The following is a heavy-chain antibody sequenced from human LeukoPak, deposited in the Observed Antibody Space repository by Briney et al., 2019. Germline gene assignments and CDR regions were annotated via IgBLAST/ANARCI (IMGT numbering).Heavy chain of an antibody. D-gene: IGHD6-13*01. V-gene: IGHV4-59*01. J-gene: IGHJ4*02. Sequence: SETLSLTCTVSGGSISSYYWIWIRQPPGKGLEWIGYIYHSGSTNYNPSLKSRVTISLDTSENQFSLRLNSVTAADSAVYFCASSRGPSSSWSFDSWGQGILVTVSS. CDR1: GGSISSYY. CDR2: IYHSGST. CDR3: ASSRGPSSSWSFDS.